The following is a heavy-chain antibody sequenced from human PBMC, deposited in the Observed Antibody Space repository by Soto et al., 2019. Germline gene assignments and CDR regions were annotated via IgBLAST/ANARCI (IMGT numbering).Heavy chain of an antibody. D-gene: IGHD3-9*01. V-gene: IGHV1-3*01. CDR1: GYTFTSYA. CDR2: INAGNGNT. J-gene: IGHJ6*02. Sequence: ASVKVSCKASGYTFTSYAMHWVRQAPGQRLEWMGWINAGNGNTKYSQKFQGRVTITRDTSASTAYMELSSLRSEDTAVYYCARDRLRYFDWSTGYYYYYYGIDVWGQGTTVTVSS. CDR3: ARDRLRYFDWSTGYYYYYYGIDV.